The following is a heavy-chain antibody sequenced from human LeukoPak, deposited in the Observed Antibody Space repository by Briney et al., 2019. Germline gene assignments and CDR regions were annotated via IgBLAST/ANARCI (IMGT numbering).Heavy chain of an antibody. CDR3: AGDRATSYFDY. Sequence: GSLRLSCAASGFTFRSHGMHWVRQDPGKGLEWVAFIWYDGSNKYYTDSVKGRFTISRDNSKNTLYLQMNSLRAEDTAVYYCAGDRATSYFDYWGQGALVTISS. CDR1: GFTFRSHG. CDR2: IWYDGSNK. J-gene: IGHJ4*02. V-gene: IGHV3-33*01. D-gene: IGHD1-26*01.